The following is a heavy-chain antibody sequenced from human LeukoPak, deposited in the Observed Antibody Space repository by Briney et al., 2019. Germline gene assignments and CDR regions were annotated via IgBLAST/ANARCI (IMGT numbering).Heavy chain of an antibody. V-gene: IGHV4-39*01. CDR3: ARQDGSYDVWSGYYPPLAFDI. CDR1: GGSISSGSYY. CDR2: IYYSGST. Sequence: SETLSLTCIVSGGSISSGSYYWGWIRQPPGKGLEWIGSIYYSGSTYYNPSLKSRVTISVDTSKNQFSLKLSSVTAADTAVYYCARQDGSYDVWSGYYPPLAFDIWGQGTMVTVSS. D-gene: IGHD3-3*01. J-gene: IGHJ3*02.